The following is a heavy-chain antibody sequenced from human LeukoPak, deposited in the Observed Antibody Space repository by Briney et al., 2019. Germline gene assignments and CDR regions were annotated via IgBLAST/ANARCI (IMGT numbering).Heavy chain of an antibody. CDR1: GFSFSGYY. CDR2: INHSGST. CDR3: ARLKSPLVVAATRGWFDP. J-gene: IGHJ5*02. Sequence: SETLSLSCAVYGFSFSGYYWSWIRQPPGKGLEWVGEINHSGSTKYNASLKSRRFISVDTSKIHFSLKLRSVTAADTAVYYCARLKSPLVVAATRGWFDPWGEGTLVSDSS. D-gene: IGHD2-15*01. V-gene: IGHV4-34*01.